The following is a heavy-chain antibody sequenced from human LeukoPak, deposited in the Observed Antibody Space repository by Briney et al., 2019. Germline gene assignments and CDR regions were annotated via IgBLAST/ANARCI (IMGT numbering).Heavy chain of an antibody. CDR1: GGTFSSYA. J-gene: IGHJ4*02. CDR2: IIPIFGTA. V-gene: IGHV1-69*13. Sequence: SVKVSCKASGGTFSSYAISWVRQAPGQGLEWMGGIIPIFGTANYAQKFQGRVTITADESTSTAYVELSSLRSEDTAVYYCAHNGYSYGYYYFDYWGQGPLVTVTS. D-gene: IGHD5-18*01. CDR3: AHNGYSYGYYYFDY.